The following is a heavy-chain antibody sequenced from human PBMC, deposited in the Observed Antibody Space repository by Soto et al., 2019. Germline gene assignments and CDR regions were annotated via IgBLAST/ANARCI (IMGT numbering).Heavy chain of an antibody. CDR3: VSWIFAHFDH. Sequence: PGESLEISCKGSGYSFTSYWIGWVRQMPGKGLEWMGIIYPGDSDTRYSPSFQGQVTISANNSRNTLDLQMNSLRAADTALYYCVSWIFAHFDHWGQGTPVTVSS. V-gene: IGHV5-51*01. CDR2: IYPGDSDT. D-gene: IGHD3-3*01. J-gene: IGHJ4*02. CDR1: GYSFTSYW.